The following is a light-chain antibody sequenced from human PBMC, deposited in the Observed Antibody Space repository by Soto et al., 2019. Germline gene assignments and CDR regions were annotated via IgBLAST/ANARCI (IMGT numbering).Light chain of an antibody. CDR3: QKYNSYSPRT. CDR1: QSISSG. Sequence: DVQMTQSPSTLSASVGDRVTITCRASQSISSGLAWYQQKPGKDPKLLIYDASRLKSGVPSRFSGSGSGTELTLTISSLHPDDFATDYCQKYNSYSPRTFGQGTKVEIK. V-gene: IGKV1-5*01. J-gene: IGKJ1*01. CDR2: DAS.